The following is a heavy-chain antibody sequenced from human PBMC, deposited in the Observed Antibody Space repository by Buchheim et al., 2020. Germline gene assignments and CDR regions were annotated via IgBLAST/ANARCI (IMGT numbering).Heavy chain of an antibody. D-gene: IGHD3-3*01. CDR3: ARRGYDFWSGYIDY. CDR2: SYYSGST. Sequence: QLQLQESGPGLVKPSETLSLTCTVSGGSISSSSYYWGWIRQPPGKGLEWIGRSYYSGSTYYNPSLKSRVSISVDTSKHQFFLKLSSVTAADTAVYYCARRGYDFWSGYIDYWGQGTL. J-gene: IGHJ4*02. V-gene: IGHV4-39*01. CDR1: GGSISSSSYY.